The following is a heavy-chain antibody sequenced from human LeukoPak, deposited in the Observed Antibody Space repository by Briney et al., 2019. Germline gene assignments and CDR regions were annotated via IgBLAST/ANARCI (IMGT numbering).Heavy chain of an antibody. CDR1: GGSFSGYY. J-gene: IGHJ4*02. Sequence: PSETLSLTCAVYGGSFSGYYWSWIRQPPGEGLEWIGEINHSGSTNYNPSLKSRVTISVDTSKNQFSLKLSSVTAADTAVYYCARDPTHCSSTSCRDYWGQGTLVTVSS. V-gene: IGHV4-34*01. CDR3: ARDPTHCSSTSCRDY. D-gene: IGHD2-2*01. CDR2: INHSGST.